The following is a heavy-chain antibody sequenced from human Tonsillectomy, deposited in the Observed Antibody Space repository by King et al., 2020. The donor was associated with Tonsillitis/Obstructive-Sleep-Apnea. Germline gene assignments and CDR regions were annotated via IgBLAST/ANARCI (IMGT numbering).Heavy chain of an antibody. V-gene: IGHV3-74*01. J-gene: IGHJ6*02. CDR2: INSDGSST. D-gene: IGHD4-11*01. CDR3: AKGDYTKHYYYYGMDV. Sequence: VQLVESGGDLVQPGGSLRLSCAASGFTFSSYWMRWVRQAPGKGLVWVSRINSDGSSTNYADSVKGRFTISRDNAKNTLYLQMNSLRAEDTAVYYCAKGDYTKHYYYYGMDVWGQGTTVTVSS. CDR1: GFTFSSYW.